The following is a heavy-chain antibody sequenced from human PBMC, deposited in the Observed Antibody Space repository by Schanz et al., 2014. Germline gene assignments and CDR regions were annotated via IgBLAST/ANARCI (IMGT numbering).Heavy chain of an antibody. J-gene: IGHJ4*02. CDR3: ARGLIAAAGGAFDY. Sequence: EVQLAESGGGLVQPGGSLRLSCAASGFTFSTHAMHWVRQAPGKGLEWVSAINTGVNTYYADSVRGRFTMSRDNSKNTLYLQMNSLRAGDAAVYYCARGLIAAAGGAFDYWGQGTLVAVSA. D-gene: IGHD6-13*01. V-gene: IGHV3-23*04. CDR1: GFTFSTHA. CDR2: INTGVNT.